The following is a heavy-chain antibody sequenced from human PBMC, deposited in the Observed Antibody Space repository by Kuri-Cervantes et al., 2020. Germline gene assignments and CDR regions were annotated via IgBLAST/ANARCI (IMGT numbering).Heavy chain of an antibody. Sequence: GESLKISCAASGFTFSSYAMSWVRQAPGKGLEWVSVIYSGGSTYYAGSVKGRFTISRDNSKNTLYLQMNSLRAEDTAVYYCARVIVDTAMIITPDAFYIWGQGTMVTVSS. J-gene: IGHJ3*02. CDR3: ARVIVDTAMIITPDAFYI. D-gene: IGHD5-18*01. V-gene: IGHV3-53*01. CDR1: GFTFSSYA. CDR2: IYSGGST.